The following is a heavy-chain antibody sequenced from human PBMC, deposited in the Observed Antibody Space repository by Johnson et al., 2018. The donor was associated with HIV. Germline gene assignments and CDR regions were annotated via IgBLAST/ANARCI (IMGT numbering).Heavy chain of an antibody. Sequence: QVQLVESGGGLVKPGGSLRLSCAASGFTFSDYYMSWIRQAPGKGLEWVSYITSSGSTIYYADSVKGRFTISRDNSKNTLYLQMNSLRAEDTAVYYWAKGWGRGTFSTDDSFDIWGQGTMVTVSS. D-gene: IGHD1-26*01. CDR3: AKGWGRGTFSTDDSFDI. J-gene: IGHJ3*02. CDR1: GFTFSDYY. V-gene: IGHV3-11*04. CDR2: ITSSGSTI.